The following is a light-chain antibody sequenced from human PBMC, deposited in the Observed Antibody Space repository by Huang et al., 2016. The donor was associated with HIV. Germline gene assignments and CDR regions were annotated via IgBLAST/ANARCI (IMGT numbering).Light chain of an antibody. CDR1: QTVSNDY. J-gene: IGKJ1*01. CDR3: QQYALSPWT. V-gene: IGKV3-20*01. Sequence: EIVLTQSPGTLSLSPGQRLTLSCRASQTVSNDYLAWYQQKPGQSPRLLIYAASTRAAGIPDRFGGGGSATDFILTVSRLEPEDSAVYYCQQYALSPWTFGHGTKVEI. CDR2: AAS.